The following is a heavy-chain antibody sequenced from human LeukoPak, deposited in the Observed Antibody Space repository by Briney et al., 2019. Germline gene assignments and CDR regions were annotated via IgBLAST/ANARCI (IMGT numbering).Heavy chain of an antibody. J-gene: IGHJ4*02. Sequence: ETLSLTCTVSGGSISTYYWSWIRQPPGKGLEWIGYVYYTGSTNYNPSLESRVTLSVDTSKNQFSLKLSSVTAADTAVYYCARHDSGSYPLDYWGQGTLVTVSS. V-gene: IGHV4-59*08. CDR3: ARHDSGSYPLDY. D-gene: IGHD1-26*01. CDR2: VYYTGST. CDR1: GGSISTYY.